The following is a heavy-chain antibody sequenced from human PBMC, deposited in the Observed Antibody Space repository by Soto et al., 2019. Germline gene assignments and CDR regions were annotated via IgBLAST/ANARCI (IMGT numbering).Heavy chain of an antibody. CDR2: INCDNGET. CDR3: ARDDRSSIDY. V-gene: IGHV1-3*01. CDR1: GSTFTTYA. D-gene: IGHD6-13*01. J-gene: IGHJ4*02. Sequence: GASVKVSCQASGSTFTTYAIHWVRQAPGQRLEWMGWINCDNGETKYSQKFQGRVTITRDISATTVSMELSSLRSEDTVVYYCARDDRSSIDYWGQGTLVTVSS.